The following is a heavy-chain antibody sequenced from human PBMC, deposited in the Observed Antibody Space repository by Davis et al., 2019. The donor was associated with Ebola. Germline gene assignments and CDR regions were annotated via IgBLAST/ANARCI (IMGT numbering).Heavy chain of an antibody. CDR2: ISAYNGNT. CDR3: ARSSRSYCTNGVCYPYYFDY. D-gene: IGHD2-8*01. J-gene: IGHJ4*02. Sequence: ASVKVSCKASGYTFTSYGISWVRQAPGQGLEWMGWISAYNGNTNYAQKLQGRVTMTTDTSTSTAYMELRSLRSDDTAVYYCARSSRSYCTNGVCYPYYFDYWGQGTLVTVSS. V-gene: IGHV1-18*04. CDR1: GYTFTSYG.